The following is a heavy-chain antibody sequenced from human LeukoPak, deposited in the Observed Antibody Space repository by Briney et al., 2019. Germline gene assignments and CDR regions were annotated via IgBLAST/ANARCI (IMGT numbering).Heavy chain of an antibody. Sequence: ASVKVSCKASGYTFTSYAMHWVRQAPGQRLEWMGWINAGNGNTKYSQKFQGRVTITRDTSASTAYMELSSLRSEDTAVYYCARVGALYNWNDCWFDPWGQGTLVTVSS. D-gene: IGHD1-1*01. V-gene: IGHV1-3*01. CDR3: ARVGALYNWNDCWFDP. CDR2: INAGNGNT. J-gene: IGHJ5*02. CDR1: GYTFTSYA.